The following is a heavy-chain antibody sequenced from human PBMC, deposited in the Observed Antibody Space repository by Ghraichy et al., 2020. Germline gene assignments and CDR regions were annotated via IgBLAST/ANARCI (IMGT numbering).Heavy chain of an antibody. V-gene: IGHV3-21*01. CDR2: ISSNSNYI. Sequence: GGSLRLSCAASGFTFSTYSMNWVRQAPGKGLEWVSSISSNSNYIYYADSVKGRFTISRDNAKNSLFLQMNSLRAEDTAVYYCATKVVDPFEIWGQGTMVTVSS. J-gene: IGHJ3*02. CDR3: ATKVVDPFEI. CDR1: GFTFSTYS. D-gene: IGHD2-15*01.